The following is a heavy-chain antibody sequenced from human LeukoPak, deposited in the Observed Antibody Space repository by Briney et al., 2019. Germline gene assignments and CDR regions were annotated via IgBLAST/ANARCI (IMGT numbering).Heavy chain of an antibody. CDR3: ARGHASGSWLIDY. CDR1: GFTFSSYA. J-gene: IGHJ4*02. CDR2: MSSDGGNQ. V-gene: IGHV3-30*01. D-gene: IGHD3-10*01. Sequence: GGSLRLSCAASGFTFSSYAINWVRQAPGKGLEWVAYMSSDGGNQYHADSVKGRFTISRDNSKHALYLQMNSLRAEDTAVYHCARGHASGSWLIDYWGLGTLVTVSS.